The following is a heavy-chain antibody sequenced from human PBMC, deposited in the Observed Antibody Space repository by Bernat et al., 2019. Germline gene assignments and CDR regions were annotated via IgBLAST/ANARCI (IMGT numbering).Heavy chain of an antibody. CDR2: IKQDGSEK. CDR3: ASWYSSSWYDYFDY. Sequence: EVQLVESGGGLVQPGGSLRLSCAASGFTFSSYWMSWVRQAPGKGLEWVANIKQDGSEKYYVDSVKGRFTISRDNAKNSLYLQMNSLRAEDTAVYDCASWYSSSWYDYFDYWGQGTLVTVSS. J-gene: IGHJ4*02. CDR1: GFTFSSYW. V-gene: IGHV3-7*01. D-gene: IGHD6-13*01.